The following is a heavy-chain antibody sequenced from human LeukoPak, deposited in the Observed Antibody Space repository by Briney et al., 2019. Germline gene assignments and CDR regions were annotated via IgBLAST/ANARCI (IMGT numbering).Heavy chain of an antibody. V-gene: IGHV4-61*02. D-gene: IGHD5-12*01. CDR2: IYSSGNT. J-gene: IGHJ2*01. Sequence: SETLSLTCTVSGDPINSGSYYWSWIRQPAGKGLEWIGRIYSSGNTKYNPSLKSRVTVSADTSKNQFSLRLNSVTAADTAMYYCVRSNSGYDFYWYFDLWGRGTLVTVSS. CDR1: GDPINSGSYY. CDR3: VRSNSGYDFYWYFDL.